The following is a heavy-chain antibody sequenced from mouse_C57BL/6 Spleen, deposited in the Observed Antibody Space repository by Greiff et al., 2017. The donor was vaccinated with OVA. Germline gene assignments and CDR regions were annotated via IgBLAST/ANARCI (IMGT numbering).Heavy chain of an antibody. V-gene: IGHV1-54*01. CDR3: ARGGVLWFAY. CDR2: INPGSGGT. J-gene: IGHJ3*01. Sequence: VQLQESGAELVRPGTSVKVSCKASGYAFTNYLIEWVKQRPGQGLEWIGVINPGSGGTNYNEKFKGKATLTADKSSSTAYMQLSSLTSEDSAVYFCARGGVLWFAYWGQGTLVTVSA. CDR1: GYAFTNYL.